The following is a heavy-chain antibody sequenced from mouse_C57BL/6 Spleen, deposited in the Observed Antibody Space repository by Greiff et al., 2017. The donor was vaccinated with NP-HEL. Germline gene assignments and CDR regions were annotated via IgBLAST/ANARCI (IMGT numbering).Heavy chain of an antibody. J-gene: IGHJ3*01. CDR3: TPLLLAY. D-gene: IGHD2-1*01. CDR2: IDPENGDT. Sequence: VQLQQSGAELVRPGASVRLSCAASGFNIKDDYMHWVKQRPEQGLEWIGWIDPENGDTEYASKFQGKATITADTPSNTAYLQLSSVTSEGTAVYYCTPLLLAYWGQGTLVTVSA. CDR1: GFNIKDDY. V-gene: IGHV14-4*01.